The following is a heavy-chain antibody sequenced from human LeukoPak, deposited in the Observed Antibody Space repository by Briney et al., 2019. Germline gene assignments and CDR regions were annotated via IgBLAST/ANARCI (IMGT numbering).Heavy chain of an antibody. D-gene: IGHD6-19*01. CDR1: GGSVSSGSYY. Sequence: SETLSLTCTVSGGSVSSGSYYWSWIRQPPGKGLEWIGYIYYSGSTNYNPSLKSRVTISVDTSKNQFSLKLSSVTAADTAVYYCARGDESSGWYGLNFDYWGQGTLVTVSP. CDR3: ARGDESSGWYGLNFDY. CDR2: IYYSGST. V-gene: IGHV4-61*01. J-gene: IGHJ4*02.